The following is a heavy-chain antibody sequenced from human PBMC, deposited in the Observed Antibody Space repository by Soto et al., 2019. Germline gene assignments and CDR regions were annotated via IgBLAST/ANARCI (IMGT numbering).Heavy chain of an antibody. V-gene: IGHV3-23*01. CDR3: AKGVSQYTPLALFDY. CDR2: ISGSDGRT. CDR1: GFTFSSYA. Sequence: GGSLILSCAASGFTFSSYAMSWVRQAPGKGLEWVSTISGSDGRTYSTDSVKGRFTISRDNSRNTAYLQMNSLRVEDTAVYYCAKGVSQYTPLALFDYWGRGTLVTVSS. D-gene: IGHD5-18*01. J-gene: IGHJ4*02.